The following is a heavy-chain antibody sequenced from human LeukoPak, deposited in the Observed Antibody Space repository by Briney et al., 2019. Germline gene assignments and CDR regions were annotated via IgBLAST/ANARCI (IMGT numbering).Heavy chain of an antibody. D-gene: IGHD6-13*01. J-gene: IGHJ4*02. V-gene: IGHV1-8*01. CDR3: ARGLENSWYTTGALAAF. Sequence: ASVKVSCKTSGYTFTNYDIIWVRQATGQGLEWMGWMNPNSGNTVQEQKFQGRVAMTRNTSITTAHLEITSLRSDDTAVYFCARGLENSWYTTGALAAFWGQGTLVTVSS. CDR2: MNPNSGNT. CDR1: GYTFTNYD.